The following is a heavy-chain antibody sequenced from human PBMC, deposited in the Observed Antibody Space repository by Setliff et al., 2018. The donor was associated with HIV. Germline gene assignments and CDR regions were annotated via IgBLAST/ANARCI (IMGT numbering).Heavy chain of an antibody. Sequence: PGGSLRLSCAASGFTSTDFGMHWVRQASGKGLEWVAFIHYDGNNKLYSDSVKGRFTISRDKSTITLYLQMNSLRLEDTAVYYCAKEGTSGWVLIDYWGQGTLVTVSS. CDR2: IHYDGNNK. CDR3: AKEGTSGWVLIDY. CDR1: GFTSTDFG. V-gene: IGHV3-30*02. J-gene: IGHJ4*02. D-gene: IGHD2-2*01.